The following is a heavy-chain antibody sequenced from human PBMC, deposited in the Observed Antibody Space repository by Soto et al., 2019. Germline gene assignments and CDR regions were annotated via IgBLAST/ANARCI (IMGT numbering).Heavy chain of an antibody. CDR1: GGSISSYY. Sequence: SETLSLTCTVSGGSISSYYWSWIRQPPGKGLEWIGYIYYSGGTKYNPSLKSRVTISVDTSKNQFSLKLSSVTAADTAVYYCAIITGARGWFDPWGQGSLVTVSS. D-gene: IGHD1-26*01. V-gene: IGHV4-59*01. CDR2: IYYSGGT. CDR3: AIITGARGWFDP. J-gene: IGHJ5*02.